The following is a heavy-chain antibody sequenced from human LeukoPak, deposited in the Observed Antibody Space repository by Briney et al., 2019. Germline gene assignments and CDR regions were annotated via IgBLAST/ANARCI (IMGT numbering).Heavy chain of an antibody. V-gene: IGHV3-23*01. CDR3: AKASSSWYYLDP. CDR1: GFTFSNYA. D-gene: IGHD6-13*01. CDR2: ISGSGSST. Sequence: GGCLRLSCAASGFTFSNYAMSWVRQAPGKGLEWVSGISGSGSSTFYADSVKGRYTISRDNSKNTLFLQMSSLTGDDTAVYYCAKASSSWYYLDPWGQGTLVTVSS. J-gene: IGHJ5*02.